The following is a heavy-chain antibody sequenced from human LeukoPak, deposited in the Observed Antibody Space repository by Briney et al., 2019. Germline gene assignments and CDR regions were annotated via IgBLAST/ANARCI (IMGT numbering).Heavy chain of an antibody. D-gene: IGHD6-19*01. Sequence: GGSLRLSCAASGFTFSSYAMSGARQAPGKGLEWVSSISSSSSYIYYADSVKGRFTISRDNAKNSLYLQMNSLRAEDTAVYYCARGLVAVAGTFDYWGQGTLVTVSS. CDR3: ARGLVAVAGTFDY. V-gene: IGHV3-21*01. CDR1: GFTFSSYA. J-gene: IGHJ4*02. CDR2: ISSSSSYI.